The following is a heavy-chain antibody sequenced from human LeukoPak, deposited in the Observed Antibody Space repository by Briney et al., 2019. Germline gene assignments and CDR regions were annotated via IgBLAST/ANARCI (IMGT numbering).Heavy chain of an antibody. CDR1: GFTFSSYG. J-gene: IGHJ4*02. Sequence: NPGGSLRLSCAASGFTFSSYGMHWVRQAPGKGLEWVAVIWYDGSNKYYADSVKGRFTISRDNSKNTLYLQMNSLRAEDTAVYYCARGSGWYEPYYFDYWGQGTLVTVSS. V-gene: IGHV3-33*01. CDR2: IWYDGSNK. D-gene: IGHD6-19*01. CDR3: ARGSGWYEPYYFDY.